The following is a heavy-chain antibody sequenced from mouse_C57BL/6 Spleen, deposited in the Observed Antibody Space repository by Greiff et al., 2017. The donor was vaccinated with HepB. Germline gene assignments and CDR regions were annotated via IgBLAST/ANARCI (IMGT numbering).Heavy chain of an antibody. J-gene: IGHJ4*01. CDR2: IDPSDSYT. CDR1: GYTFTSYW. D-gene: IGHD2-1*01. V-gene: IGHV1-69*01. CDR3: ARSIYYGNLYYYAMDY. Sequence: VQLQQPGAELVMPGASVKLSCKASGYTFTSYWMHWVKQRPGQGLEWIGEIDPSDSYTNYNQKFKGKSTLTVDKSSSTAYMQLSSLTSEDSAVYYCARSIYYGNLYYYAMDYWGQGTSVTVSS.